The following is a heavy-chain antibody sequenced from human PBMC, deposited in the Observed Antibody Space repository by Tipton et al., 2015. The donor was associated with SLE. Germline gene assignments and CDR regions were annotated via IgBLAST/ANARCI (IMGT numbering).Heavy chain of an antibody. J-gene: IGHJ4*02. CDR1: GGSMSSSSNY. V-gene: IGHV4-39*07. CDR2: IFYSGTTSGNT. D-gene: IGHD5-18*01. Sequence: TLSLTCTMSGGSMSSSSNYWGWIRQPPGKGLEWIGSIFYSGTTSGNTYYNPFLKSRVTIVVDTSKNQFSLRLSSVTAADAAMYYCAKLDTAMVIESWGQGTLVTVSS. CDR3: AKLDTAMVIES.